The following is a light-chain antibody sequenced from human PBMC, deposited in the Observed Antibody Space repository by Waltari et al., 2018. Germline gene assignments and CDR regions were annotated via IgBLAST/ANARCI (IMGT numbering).Light chain of an antibody. J-gene: IGKJ5*01. Sequence: ETVMTQSPATLSVYPGERATPSCMDSQRIKNNLAWYQQKGGQAPRLLLFDASTRATGISARFSGSGYGTEFTLTISSLQSEDFAVYYCQQYDNWPLTFGQGTRLDIK. CDR1: QRIKNN. CDR3: QQYDNWPLT. V-gene: IGKV3-15*01. CDR2: DAS.